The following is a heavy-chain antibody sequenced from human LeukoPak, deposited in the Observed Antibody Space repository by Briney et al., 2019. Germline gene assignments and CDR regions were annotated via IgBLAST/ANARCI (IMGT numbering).Heavy chain of an antibody. CDR2: VDYTGVT. J-gene: IGHJ4*02. CDR1: GASITASRSS. D-gene: IGHD5-24*01. Sequence: SETLSLTCTVSGASITASRSSGAWIRQAPGKGLEWIGSVDYTGVTYYNPALQSRVTISVDTSKNTFSLRLTSVTAADTAVYYCARVRGRDGYFDYWGQGARVTVS. CDR3: ARVRGRDGYFDY. V-gene: IGHV4-39*07.